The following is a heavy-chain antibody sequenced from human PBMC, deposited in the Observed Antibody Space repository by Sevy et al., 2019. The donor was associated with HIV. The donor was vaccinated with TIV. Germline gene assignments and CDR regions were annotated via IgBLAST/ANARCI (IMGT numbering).Heavy chain of an antibody. Sequence: GGSQRLSCAASGFTFTSYDMNWFRRAPGKGLEWVAVISYDGSNMYYADSVKGRFTISRDNSKNTVYLQMNSLRAEDTAVYYCAKGGGDHPGIGDYWGQGSLVTVSS. V-gene: IGHV3-30*18. J-gene: IGHJ4*02. D-gene: IGHD2-21*02. CDR3: AKGGGDHPGIGDY. CDR1: GFTFTSYD. CDR2: ISYDGSNM.